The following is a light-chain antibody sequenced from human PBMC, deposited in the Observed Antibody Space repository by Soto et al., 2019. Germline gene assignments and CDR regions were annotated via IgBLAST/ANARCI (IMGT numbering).Light chain of an antibody. V-gene: IGKV3-11*01. J-gene: IGKJ4*01. CDR3: QQRSNWLALT. Sequence: PGERATLSCRASQSVSSYLAWYQQKPGQAPRLLIYDASNRATGIPARFSGSGSGTDFTLTISSLEPEDFAVYYCQQRSNWLALTFGGGTKVEIK. CDR1: QSVSSY. CDR2: DAS.